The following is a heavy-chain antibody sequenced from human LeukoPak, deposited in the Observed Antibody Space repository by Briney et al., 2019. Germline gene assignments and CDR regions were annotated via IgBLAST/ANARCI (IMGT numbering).Heavy chain of an antibody. D-gene: IGHD3-22*01. J-gene: IGHJ4*02. Sequence: AGGSLRLSCAASGFTFSSYAMNWVRQAPGKELEWVSYILNSGTTTYYADSVKGRFTTSRDNAKKSLYLQMNSLRAEDTGVYYCARSPGYYPDWGQGTLVTVSS. CDR3: ARSPGYYPD. CDR2: ILNSGTTT. CDR1: GFTFSSYA. V-gene: IGHV3-48*03.